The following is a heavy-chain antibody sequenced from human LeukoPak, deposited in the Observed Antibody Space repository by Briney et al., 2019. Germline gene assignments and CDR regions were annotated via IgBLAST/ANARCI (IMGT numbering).Heavy chain of an antibody. V-gene: IGHV4-59*12. CDR3: ARGEVWLDY. J-gene: IGHJ4*02. CDR1: GGSISSYY. CDR2: IYYSGST. Sequence: SETLSLTCTVSGGSISSYYWSWVRQPPGKGLEWIGYIYYSGSTNYNPSLKSRVTISVDTSKNQFSLKLRSVTAADTAVYYCARGEVWLDYWGQGTLVTVSS. D-gene: IGHD1-14*01.